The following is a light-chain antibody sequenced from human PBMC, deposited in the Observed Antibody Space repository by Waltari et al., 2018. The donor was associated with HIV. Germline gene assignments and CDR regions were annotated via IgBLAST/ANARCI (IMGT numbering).Light chain of an antibody. J-gene: IGLJ1*01. Sequence: SSELTQDPAVSVALGQTVRITCQGASLRNYYASWYQQKPGQAPLLVVYGNDKRPSGIPDRFSGSSSGNTASLTITGAQAEDEADYYCNSRDSSGHHLVFATGTTVTVL. CDR3: NSRDSSGHHLV. CDR1: SLRNYY. V-gene: IGLV3-19*01. CDR2: GND.